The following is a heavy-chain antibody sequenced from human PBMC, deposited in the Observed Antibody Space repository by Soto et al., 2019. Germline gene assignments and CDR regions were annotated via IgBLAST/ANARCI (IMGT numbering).Heavy chain of an antibody. CDR2: IIPIFGTA. CDR3: AGERWRDAFDI. V-gene: IGHV1-69*12. J-gene: IGHJ3*02. Sequence: QVQLVQSGAEVKKPGSSVKVSCKASGGTFSSYAISWVRQAPGQGLEWMGGIIPIFGTANYAQKFQGRVTISAGGSNGPGYMELSSLRSEETAVYFWAGERWRDAFDIWGQGTMVTVSS. CDR1: GGTFSSYA. D-gene: IGHD4-17*01.